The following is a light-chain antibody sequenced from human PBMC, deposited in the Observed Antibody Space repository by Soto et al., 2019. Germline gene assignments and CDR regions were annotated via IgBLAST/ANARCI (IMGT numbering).Light chain of an antibody. CDR2: EVT. V-gene: IGLV2-8*01. Sequence: QSVLTQPPSASGSPGQSVTISCTGTSSDVGGYNYVSWYQQHPGKAPKLMIYEVTKRPSGVPDRFSASKSDNTASLTVSGLQAEDEDDYYCSSYAGSYKYVFGTGTKVTVL. J-gene: IGLJ1*01. CDR1: SSDVGGYNY. CDR3: SSYAGSYKYV.